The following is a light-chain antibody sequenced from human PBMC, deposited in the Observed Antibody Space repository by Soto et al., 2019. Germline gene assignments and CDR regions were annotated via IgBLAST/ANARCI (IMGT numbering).Light chain of an antibody. CDR3: QQYNDSPPLT. CDR1: QSVRSN. CDR2: AAS. Sequence: EIVMTQSPATLSVSPGGRATLSCRASQSVRSNLAWYQQKPGQAPRLLIYAASTRATGIPARFSGSGSGTEFTLTINSLQSEDFAVYYCQQYNDSPPLTFGGGTKVEIK. V-gene: IGKV3-15*01. J-gene: IGKJ4*01.